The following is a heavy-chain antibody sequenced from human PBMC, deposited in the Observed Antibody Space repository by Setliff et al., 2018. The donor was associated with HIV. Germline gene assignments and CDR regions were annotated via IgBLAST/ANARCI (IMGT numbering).Heavy chain of an antibody. V-gene: IGHV1-69*13. CDR2: IIPIIGTT. CDR3: AREGNYYYDITGYTRDAFDI. Sequence: GASVKVSCKASGYTFSDYYMHWVQQAPGKGLEWVGGIIPIIGTTNYAQRFQGRVTITADESTSTAYMQLSSLRPEDTAVYFCAREGNYYYDITGYTRDAFDIWGQGTMVTVSS. CDR1: GYTFSDYY. J-gene: IGHJ3*02. D-gene: IGHD3-22*01.